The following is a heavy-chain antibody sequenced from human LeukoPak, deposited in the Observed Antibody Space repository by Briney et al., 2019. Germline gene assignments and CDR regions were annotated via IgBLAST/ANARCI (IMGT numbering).Heavy chain of an antibody. CDR3: VRWFVELLYNNWFDP. Sequence: GASVKVSCKASGYTFTGYYMHWVRQAPGQGLEWMGWINPNSGGTNYAQKFQGRVTMTRDTSISTAYMELSRLRSDDTAVYYCVRWFVELLYNNWFDPWGQGTLVTVSS. CDR1: GYTFTGYY. V-gene: IGHV1-2*02. J-gene: IGHJ5*02. CDR2: INPNSGGT. D-gene: IGHD3-10*01.